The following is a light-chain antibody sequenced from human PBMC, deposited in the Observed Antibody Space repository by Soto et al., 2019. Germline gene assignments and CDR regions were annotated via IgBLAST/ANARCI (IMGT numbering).Light chain of an antibody. CDR1: SSNIGNNY. V-gene: IGLV1-51*01. J-gene: IGLJ3*02. Sequence: HSALTQPPSVSAAPGQKVTISCSGSSSNIGNNYVSWYQQLPGTAPKLLIYDNNKRPSGIPDRFSGSKSGTSATLGITGLQTGDEADYYCGTWDSSLSAGVFGGGTQLTVL. CDR2: DNN. CDR3: GTWDSSLSAGV.